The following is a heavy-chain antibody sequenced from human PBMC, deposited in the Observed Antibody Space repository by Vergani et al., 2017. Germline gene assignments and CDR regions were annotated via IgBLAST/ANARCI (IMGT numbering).Heavy chain of an antibody. V-gene: IGHV1-2*02. CDR3: ARDLLSCSGGSCYRDAFDI. D-gene: IGHD2-15*01. CDR2: INPNSGGT. Sequence: QVQLVQSGAEVKKPGASVKVSCKASGYTFTGYYMHWVRQAPGQGLEWMGWINPNSGGTNYAQKFQGRVTMTRDTSISTAYMALSRLRSDDTAVYYCARDLLSCSGGSCYRDAFDIWGQGTMVTVSS. CDR1: GYTFTGYY. J-gene: IGHJ3*02.